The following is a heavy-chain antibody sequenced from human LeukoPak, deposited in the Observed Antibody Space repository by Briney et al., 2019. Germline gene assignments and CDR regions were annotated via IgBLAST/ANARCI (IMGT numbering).Heavy chain of an antibody. CDR1: GGSISSSSYS. CDR2: IYYSGST. V-gene: IGHV4-39*01. D-gene: IGHD3-10*01. Sequence: PSETLSLTCTVSGGSISSSSYSWGWIRQPPGKGLEWIGSIYYSGSTYYNPSLKSRVTISVDTSKNQFSLKLSSVTAADTAVYYCARHHPVRYWFDPWGQGTLVTVSS. J-gene: IGHJ5*02. CDR3: ARHHPVRYWFDP.